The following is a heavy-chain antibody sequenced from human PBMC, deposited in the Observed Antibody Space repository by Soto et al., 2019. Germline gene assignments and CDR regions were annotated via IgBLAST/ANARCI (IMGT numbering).Heavy chain of an antibody. J-gene: IGHJ4*02. Sequence: SETLSLTCAVYGGSFSGYYWSWIRQPPGKGLEWIGEINHSGSTNYNPSLKSRVTISVDTSKNQFSLKLSSVTAADTAVYYCARWPLDYSNYGARFDYWGQGTLVTVSS. D-gene: IGHD4-4*01. V-gene: IGHV4-34*01. CDR3: ARWPLDYSNYGARFDY. CDR2: INHSGST. CDR1: GGSFSGYY.